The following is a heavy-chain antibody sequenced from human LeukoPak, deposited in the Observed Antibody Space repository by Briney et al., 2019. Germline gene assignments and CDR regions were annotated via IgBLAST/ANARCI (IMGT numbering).Heavy chain of an antibody. Sequence: GGSLRLSCVASGFTFSRYGMHWIRQAPGKGLEGVAVIWFDGSKRYYAESVKGRFTISRDDSKNTLYLQMNSLRVEDTGIYYCARDPGVTTFYFDYWGQGALVTVSS. J-gene: IGHJ4*02. CDR2: IWFDGSKR. CDR1: GFTFSRYG. CDR3: ARDPGVTTFYFDY. V-gene: IGHV3-33*01. D-gene: IGHD4-17*01.